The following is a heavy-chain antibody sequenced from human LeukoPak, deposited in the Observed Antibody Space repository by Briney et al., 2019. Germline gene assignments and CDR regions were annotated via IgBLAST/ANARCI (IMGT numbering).Heavy chain of an antibody. CDR3: AKGDVFVYGSASLGWGPYFDY. D-gene: IGHD3-10*01. CDR2: ISNDGSNK. V-gene: IGHV3-30*18. J-gene: IGHJ4*02. Sequence: PGGSLRLSCAASGFTSSSYGMTWVRQAPGKGLEWVAIISNDGSNKYYADSVNGRFTISIDNSKNTLYLQMNSLRAEDTATYYCAKGDVFVYGSASLGWGPYFDYWGQGTLVTVSS. CDR1: GFTSSSYG.